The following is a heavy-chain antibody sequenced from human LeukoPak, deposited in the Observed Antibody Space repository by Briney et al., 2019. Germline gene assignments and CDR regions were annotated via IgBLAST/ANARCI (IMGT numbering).Heavy chain of an antibody. Sequence: PGGSLRLSCAASGFTFSSYAMHWVRQAPGKGLEWVAVISYDGSNKYYADSVKGRFTISRDNSKNTLYLQMNGLRAEDTAVYYCAREYSSYKYFDYWGQGTLVTVSS. V-gene: IGHV3-30-3*01. J-gene: IGHJ4*02. CDR2: ISYDGSNK. D-gene: IGHD6-6*01. CDR1: GFTFSSYA. CDR3: AREYSSYKYFDY.